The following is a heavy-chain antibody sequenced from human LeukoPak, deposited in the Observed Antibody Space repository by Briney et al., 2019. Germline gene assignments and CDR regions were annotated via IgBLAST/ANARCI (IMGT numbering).Heavy chain of an antibody. CDR3: AKDLRSLEWLHVYFDY. Sequence: TGGSLRLSCAASGFTFSSYGMHWVRQAPGKGLEWVAFIRYDGDNKYYADSVKGRFTISRDNSKSTLYLQMKSLRAEDTAVYYCAKDLRSLEWLHVYFDYWGQGTLVTVSS. J-gene: IGHJ4*02. CDR2: IRYDGDNK. D-gene: IGHD3-3*01. CDR1: GFTFSSYG. V-gene: IGHV3-30*02.